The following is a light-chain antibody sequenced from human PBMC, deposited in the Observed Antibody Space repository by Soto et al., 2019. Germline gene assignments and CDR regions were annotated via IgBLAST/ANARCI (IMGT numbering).Light chain of an antibody. CDR2: EGS. CDR1: QTVSSY. Sequence: SPVTLSLSPGERATLSCRASQTVSSYLAWYQQKAGQAPRLLIYEGSNRATGIPTRFSGSGSGTDFTLTISGLEPEDCAVYYCPVRTNLPWTFGQGT. J-gene: IGKJ1*01. V-gene: IGKV3-11*01. CDR3: PVRTNLPWT.